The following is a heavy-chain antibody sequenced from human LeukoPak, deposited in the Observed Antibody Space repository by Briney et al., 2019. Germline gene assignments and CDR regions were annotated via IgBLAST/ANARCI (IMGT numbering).Heavy chain of an antibody. Sequence: EASVKVSCKISGGTFSSYAFSWVRQAPGQGFEWMGGIIPIFGSVNYAQKFQGRFTITTDESTNTAYMELNFLRSEDTAVYYCARGPYSNSYHGYYYYYVDVWGKGTTVTVSS. CDR2: IIPIFGSV. CDR1: GGTFSSYA. V-gene: IGHV1-69*05. CDR3: ARGPYSNSYHGYYYYYVDV. D-gene: IGHD6-6*01. J-gene: IGHJ6*03.